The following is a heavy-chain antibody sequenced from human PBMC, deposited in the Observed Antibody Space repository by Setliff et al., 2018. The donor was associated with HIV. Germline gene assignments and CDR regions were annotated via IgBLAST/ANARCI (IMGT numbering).Heavy chain of an antibody. V-gene: IGHV4-39*01. J-gene: IGHJ4*02. CDR3: ARRPPLTTGREYYFDF. D-gene: IGHD1-1*01. CDR1: GGSISTNSYY. CDR2: VHNSGGT. Sequence: PSETLSLTCTVPGGSISTNSYYWGWIRQSPGKGLEWVGNVHNSGGTNYNPSLKSRVSISVDTSKNQFSLKLNAVTAADTAVYYCARRPPLTTGREYYFDFWGQGTLVTVSS.